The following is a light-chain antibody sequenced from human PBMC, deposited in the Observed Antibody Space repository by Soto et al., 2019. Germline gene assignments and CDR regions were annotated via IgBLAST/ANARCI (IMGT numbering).Light chain of an antibody. CDR3: LLSYNGAPAV. CDR2: DTS. Sequence: QAVVTQESSLTVSPGGTVTLTRDSSLATVTNSHWPYWFQQKPGKAPKTLIYDTSNRHSWTPDRFSGSILGGKAALILSGAQPEDEAEYYCLLSYNGAPAVFGGGTQLTVL. CDR1: LATVTNSHW. J-gene: IGLJ7*01. V-gene: IGLV7-46*01.